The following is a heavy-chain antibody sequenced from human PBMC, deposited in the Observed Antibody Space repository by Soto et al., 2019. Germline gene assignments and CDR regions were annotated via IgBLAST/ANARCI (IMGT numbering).Heavy chain of an antibody. V-gene: IGHV3-7*03. Sequence: EVQLVESGGGLVQPGGSLRLSCAASGFTFSSYWMSWVRQAPGKGLEWVANIKQDGSEKYYVDSVKGRFTISRDNAKNSLYLQMNSLRAADTAVYYCARVIITVTPFFDYWGQATLVTVSS. CDR2: IKQDGSEK. CDR3: ARVIITVTPFFDY. J-gene: IGHJ4*02. CDR1: GFTFSSYW. D-gene: IGHD4-17*01.